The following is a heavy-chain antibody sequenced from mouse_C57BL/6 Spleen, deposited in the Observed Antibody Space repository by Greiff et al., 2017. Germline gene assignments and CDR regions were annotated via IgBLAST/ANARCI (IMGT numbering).Heavy chain of an antibody. Sequence: EVMLVESGAELVKPGASVKLSCTASGFNIKDYYMNWVKQRTEQGLEWIGRIDPEDGETKYAPKFPGKATLSADTSSTTAYPQLSSLTSEDTAVYSGARGLYGSSSLYAMDYWGQGTSGTGSS. V-gene: IGHV14-2*01. D-gene: IGHD1-1*01. CDR1: GFNIKDYY. CDR3: ARGLYGSSSLYAMDY. CDR2: IDPEDGET. J-gene: IGHJ4*01.